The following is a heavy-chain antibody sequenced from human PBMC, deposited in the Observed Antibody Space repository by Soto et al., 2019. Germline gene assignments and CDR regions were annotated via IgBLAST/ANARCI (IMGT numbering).Heavy chain of an antibody. CDR1: GFTFSSYG. Sequence: GGSLRLSCAASGFTFSSYGMHWVRQAPGKGLEWVAVIWYDGSTYYADSVKGRFTISRDNSKNTLYLQMNSLRAEDTAVYYCAKESLTGTTPNYFDYWGQGTLVTVSS. CDR2: IWYDGST. V-gene: IGHV3-33*06. D-gene: IGHD1-7*01. CDR3: AKESLTGTTPNYFDY. J-gene: IGHJ4*02.